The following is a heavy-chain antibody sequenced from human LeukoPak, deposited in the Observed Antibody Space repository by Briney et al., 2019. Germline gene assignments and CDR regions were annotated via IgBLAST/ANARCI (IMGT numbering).Heavy chain of an antibody. CDR1: GFNISSYA. Sequence: GGSLRLSCAASGFNISSYAMSWVRQAPGKGLEWVAVLWYDGSHKNYADSVKDRFTISRDNSKNMLYLQMNSLRVEDTAVYYCAKDFSGHYSIDYCGQGTLVTVSS. D-gene: IGHD2-15*01. J-gene: IGHJ4*02. V-gene: IGHV3-33*03. CDR3: AKDFSGHYSIDY. CDR2: LWYDGSHK.